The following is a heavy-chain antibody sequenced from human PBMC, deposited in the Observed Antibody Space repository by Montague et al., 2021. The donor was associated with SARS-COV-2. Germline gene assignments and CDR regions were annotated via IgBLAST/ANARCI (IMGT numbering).Heavy chain of an antibody. D-gene: IGHD3-9*01. V-gene: IGHV4-59*08. J-gene: IGHJ4*02. CDR2: IYYSGST. CDR1: GGSISSYY. CDR3: ARHAIGYFDWLNEGYFDS. Sequence: SETLSLTCTVSGGSISSYYWSWIRQPPGKGLEWIGYIYYSGSTNYNPSPKSRVTISVDTSKNQFSLKLSSVTAADTAVYYRARHAIGYFDWLNEGYFDSWGQGTLVTVSS.